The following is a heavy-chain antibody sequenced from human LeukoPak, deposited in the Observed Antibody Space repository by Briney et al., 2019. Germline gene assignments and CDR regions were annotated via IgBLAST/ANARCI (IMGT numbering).Heavy chain of an antibody. CDR1: GFTFSSYA. V-gene: IGHV3-48*04. CDR2: ISSSSSTI. D-gene: IGHD5-12*01. Sequence: GGSLRLSCAASGFTFSSYAMSWVRQAPGKGLEWISYISSSSSTIYYADSVKGRFTISRDNAKNSLYLQMNSLRAEDTAVYYCATGYSGYGYYFDYWGQGTLVTVSS. CDR3: ATGYSGYGYYFDY. J-gene: IGHJ4*02.